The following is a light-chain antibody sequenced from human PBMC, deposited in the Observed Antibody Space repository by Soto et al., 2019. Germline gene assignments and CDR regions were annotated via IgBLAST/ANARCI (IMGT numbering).Light chain of an antibody. V-gene: IGLV2-8*01. Sequence: QSALTQPPSASGSPGQSVTISCIGTSSDVGDYDYVSWYQHHPGKAPKLIIYEVSKRPSGVPDRFSGSKSGNTASLAVSGLQAEDEADYDCTSYAGSNNFCVFGTGTKLTVL. CDR3: TSYAGSNNFCV. CDR1: SSDVGDYDY. CDR2: EVS. J-gene: IGLJ1*01.